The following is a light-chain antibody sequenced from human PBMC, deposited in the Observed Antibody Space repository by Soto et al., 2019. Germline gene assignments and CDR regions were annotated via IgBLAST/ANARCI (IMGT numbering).Light chain of an antibody. CDR2: YDS. CDR1: NIGSKS. V-gene: IGLV3-21*04. J-gene: IGLJ2*01. CDR3: QVWDSSSDLVV. Sequence: SYELTQPPSVSVAPGKTATIPCGGNNIGSKSVHWYQQKPGQAPVLVIYYDSDRPSGIPERFSGSNSGNTATLTISRVEAGDEADYHCQVWDSSSDLVVFGGGTKLTVL.